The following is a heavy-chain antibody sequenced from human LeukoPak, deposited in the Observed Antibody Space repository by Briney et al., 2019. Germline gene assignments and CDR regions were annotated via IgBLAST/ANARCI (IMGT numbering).Heavy chain of an antibody. CDR2: INTNTGNP. J-gene: IGHJ4*02. CDR1: GYTFTSYA. V-gene: IGHV7-4-1*02. D-gene: IGHD3-10*01. Sequence: PGASVKVSCKASGYTFTSYAMNWVRQAPGQGLEWMGWINTNTGNPTYAQGFTGRFVFSLDTSVSTAYLQISSLKAEDTAVYYCARSEITMVRGVIITTRGDYWGQGTLVTVSS. CDR3: ARSEITMVRGVIITTRGDY.